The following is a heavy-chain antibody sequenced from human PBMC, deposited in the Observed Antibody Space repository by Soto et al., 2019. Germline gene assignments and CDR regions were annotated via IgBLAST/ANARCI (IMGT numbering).Heavy chain of an antibody. CDR1: GFTFSDYT. J-gene: IGHJ5*02. CDR2: ISSSSSYI. CDR3: ARDVDTSVDSLYYFDP. D-gene: IGHD5-18*01. Sequence: GGSLRLSCAASGFTFSDYTMNWVRQAPGKGLEWVSSISSSSSYIYYADSVKGRFTISRHNAKNSLYLQMNSLRPEDTASYFCARDVDTSVDSLYYFDPWGQGTLVTVSS. V-gene: IGHV3-21*01.